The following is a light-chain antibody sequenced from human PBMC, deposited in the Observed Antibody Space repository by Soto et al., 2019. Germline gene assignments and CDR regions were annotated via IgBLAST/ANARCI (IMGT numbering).Light chain of an antibody. Sequence: DIQMTQSPSSLSASVGDRVTITCRASQGISNYVAWYQQKPGKVPKLLIYAESTLQSGVPSRFSGSGSGTDFTLTISSLQPEDVATYYCQKYNSAPWTFGQGTKVEIK. J-gene: IGKJ1*01. V-gene: IGKV1-27*01. CDR3: QKYNSAPWT. CDR2: AES. CDR1: QGISNY.